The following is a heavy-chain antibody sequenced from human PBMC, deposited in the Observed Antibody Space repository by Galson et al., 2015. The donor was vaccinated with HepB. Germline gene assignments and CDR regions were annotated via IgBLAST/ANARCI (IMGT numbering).Heavy chain of an antibody. V-gene: IGHV3-21*01. D-gene: IGHD4-17*01. Sequence: SLRLSCAASGFTFSDYTMNWVRQAPGKGLEWVSSINNNGYYIYYADSVKGRFTISRDNTRNSLYLQMNTLRAEDTAVYYCARDLRTVTTCDHWGQGTLVTVSS. CDR1: GFTFSDYT. J-gene: IGHJ4*02. CDR2: INNNGYYI. CDR3: ARDLRTVTTCDH.